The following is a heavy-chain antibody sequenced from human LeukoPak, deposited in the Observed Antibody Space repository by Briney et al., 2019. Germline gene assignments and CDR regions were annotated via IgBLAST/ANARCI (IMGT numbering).Heavy chain of an antibody. CDR2: ISGSGGST. D-gene: IGHD6-6*01. V-gene: IGHV3-23*01. J-gene: IGHJ4*02. Sequence: GGSLRLSCAASGFTFSSYAMSWVRQAPGKGLEWVSAISGSGGSTYYADSVKGRFTISRDNSKNTPYLQMNSLRAEDTAVYYCAKVRGFAIAARPTFDYWGQGTLVTVSS. CDR3: AKVRGFAIAARPTFDY. CDR1: GFTFSSYA.